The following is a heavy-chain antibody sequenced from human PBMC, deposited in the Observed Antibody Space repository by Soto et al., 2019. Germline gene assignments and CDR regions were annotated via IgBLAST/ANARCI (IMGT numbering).Heavy chain of an antibody. D-gene: IGHD3-10*01. V-gene: IGHV1-18*01. CDR3: ARGDYYYVSGSYSGY. CDR1: GYTFTSYG. CDR2: ISAYNGNT. J-gene: IGHJ4*02. Sequence: GASVKVSCKASGYTFTSYGINWVRQVPGQGLEWMGWISAYNGNTNYAQKLQGRVTMTTDTSTSTAYMELRSLRSDDTAVYYCARGDYYYVSGSYSGYWGQGTLVTVPS.